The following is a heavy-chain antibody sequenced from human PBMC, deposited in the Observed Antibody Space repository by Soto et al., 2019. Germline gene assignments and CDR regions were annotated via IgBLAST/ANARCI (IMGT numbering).Heavy chain of an antibody. V-gene: IGHV3-66*01. J-gene: IGHJ4*02. CDR3: ARERLPLLPGSD. CDR2: IYSGGST. CDR1: GFTVSSNY. D-gene: IGHD3-22*01. Sequence: PGGSLRLSCAASGFTVSSNYMSWVRQAPGKGLEWVSVIYSGGSTYYADSVKGRFTISRDNSKNTLYLQMNSLRAEDTAVYYCARERLPLLPGSDWGQGTLVTVSS.